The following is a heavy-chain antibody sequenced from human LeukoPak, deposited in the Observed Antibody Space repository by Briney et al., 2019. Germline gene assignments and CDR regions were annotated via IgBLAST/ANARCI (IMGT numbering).Heavy chain of an antibody. Sequence: GGSLRLSCAASGFTVSFYAMSWVRQAPGKGLEWVSVIAGGGSSTYYADSVQGRFTISRDNSKSTLCLQMNSLRAEDTAVYYCAKQLGYCSDGSCYFPYWGQGTLVTVSS. D-gene: IGHD2-15*01. CDR3: AKQLGYCSDGSCYFPY. V-gene: IGHV3-23*01. CDR2: IAGGGSST. J-gene: IGHJ4*02. CDR1: GFTVSFYA.